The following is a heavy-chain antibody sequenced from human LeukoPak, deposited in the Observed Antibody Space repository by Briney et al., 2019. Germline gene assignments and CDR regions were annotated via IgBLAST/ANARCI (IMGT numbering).Heavy chain of an antibody. CDR2: IHMDHRT. CDR1: GLTVSSNF. V-gene: IGHV3-53*01. D-gene: IGHD3-16*01. J-gene: IGHJ4*02. Sequence: QPGGSLRLSCAASGLTVSSNFMHWVRQAPGRGLEWVAGIHMDHRTFYADSVKGRFTISRDNSANTIYLQMNSLRAEDTAIFYCASHYGGGQGTPVTVSS. CDR3: ASHYG.